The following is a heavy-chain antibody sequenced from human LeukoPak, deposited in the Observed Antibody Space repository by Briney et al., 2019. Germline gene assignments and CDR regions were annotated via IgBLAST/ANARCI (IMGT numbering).Heavy chain of an antibody. V-gene: IGHV1-2*02. Sequence: ASVKVSCKASGYTFTGYYVHWVRQAPGHGLEWMGWINPNSGDTNYAQKFQGRVTMTRDTSISTAYMEVSRLTSDDTAVYYCARSYGSGSYYLKWGQGALVTVSS. CDR2: INPNSGDT. D-gene: IGHD3-10*01. J-gene: IGHJ4*02. CDR3: ARSYGSGSYYLK. CDR1: GYTFTGYY.